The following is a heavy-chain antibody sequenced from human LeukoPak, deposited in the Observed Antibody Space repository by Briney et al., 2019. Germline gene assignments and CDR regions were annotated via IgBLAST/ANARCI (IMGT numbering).Heavy chain of an antibody. CDR2: ISDDGGST. D-gene: IGHD1-26*01. V-gene: IGHV3-23*01. CDR1: GFTFPNYV. Sequence: GGSLRLSCAASGFTFPNYVMSWVRQAPGKGLEWVSSISDDGGSTYYADSVKGRFTISRDNSKNTLYLQMNSLRVEDAAVYYCANEYSKGDVWGQGTMVTVSS. CDR3: ANEYSKGDV. J-gene: IGHJ3*01.